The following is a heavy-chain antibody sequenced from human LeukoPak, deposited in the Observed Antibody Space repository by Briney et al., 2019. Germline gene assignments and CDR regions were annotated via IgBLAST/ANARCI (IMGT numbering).Heavy chain of an antibody. D-gene: IGHD2-21*02. CDR3: ARDQPDCGGDCSSGYYYYYMDV. Sequence: ASVKVSCKASGYTFSSYDINWVRQATGQGLEWMGWMNPNSGDRGYAQKFQGRVTITRNTSISTAYMELSRLRSDDTAVYYCARDQPDCGGDCSSGYYYYYMDVWGKGTTVTISS. CDR2: MNPNSGDR. CDR1: GYTFSSYD. J-gene: IGHJ6*03. V-gene: IGHV1-8*03.